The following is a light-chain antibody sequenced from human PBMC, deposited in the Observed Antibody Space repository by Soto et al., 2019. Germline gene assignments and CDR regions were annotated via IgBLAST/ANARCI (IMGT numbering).Light chain of an antibody. CDR2: GAS. V-gene: IGKV1-9*01. Sequence: IQLTQSPSSLSASVGDRVTITCRASPAIASFLAWYQQKPGTAPKLLIYGASTLQSGVPSRFSGSRSGTDYTLTIASLQPEDFAPYYCQQLNGSPWTLGQGPNVDIK. CDR1: PAIASF. J-gene: IGKJ1*01. CDR3: QQLNGSPWT.